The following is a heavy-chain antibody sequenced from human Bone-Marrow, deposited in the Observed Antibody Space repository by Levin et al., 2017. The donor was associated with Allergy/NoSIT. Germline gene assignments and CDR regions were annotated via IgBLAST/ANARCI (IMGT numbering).Heavy chain of an antibody. J-gene: IGHJ4*02. D-gene: IGHD3-10*01. CDR2: IYPGDSET. CDR3: ARQSDELPPYDGEWVEEHYFDN. CDR1: WYQFTDRW. V-gene: IGHV5-51*01. Sequence: KVSCQVSWYQFTDRWIGWVRQLPGKGLEWMGNIYPGDSETRSSPSFQGQVTMSVDKSINTAFLRWDSLSASDTAIYYCARQSDELPPYDGEWVEEHYFDNWGQGTLVSVSS.